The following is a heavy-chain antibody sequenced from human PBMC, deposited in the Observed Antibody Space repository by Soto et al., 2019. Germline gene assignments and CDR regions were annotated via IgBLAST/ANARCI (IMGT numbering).Heavy chain of an antibody. J-gene: IGHJ6*02. Sequence: ASVKVSCKASGYTFTSYDINWVRRATGQGREWMGWMNPNSGNTGYAQKFQGRVTMTRNTSISTAHMELSSLRSEDTDVYYCARRDCSGGSCYSGYDYYGMDVWGQGTTVTV. D-gene: IGHD2-15*01. CDR3: ARRDCSGGSCYSGYDYYGMDV. CDR2: MNPNSGNT. V-gene: IGHV1-8*01. CDR1: GYTFTSYD.